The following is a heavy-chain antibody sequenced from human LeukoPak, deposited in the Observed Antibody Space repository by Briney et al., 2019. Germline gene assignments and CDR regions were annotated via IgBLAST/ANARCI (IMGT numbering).Heavy chain of an antibody. Sequence: AGGSLRLSCAASGFTVSSNYMSWVRQAPGKGLEWVSVIYSGGSTYYADSVKGRFTISRDNSKNTLYLQMNSLRAEDTAVYYCARDKNRGRSYYGWFDPWGQGTLVTVPS. CDR3: ARDKNRGRSYYGWFDP. V-gene: IGHV3-53*01. J-gene: IGHJ5*02. CDR2: IYSGGST. D-gene: IGHD1-26*01. CDR1: GFTVSSNY.